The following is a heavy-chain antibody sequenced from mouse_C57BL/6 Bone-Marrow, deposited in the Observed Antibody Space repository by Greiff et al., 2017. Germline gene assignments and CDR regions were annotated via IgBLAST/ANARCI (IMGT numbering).Heavy chain of an antibody. D-gene: IGHD2-3*01. J-gene: IGHJ2*01. CDR2: INYDGSST. CDR3: ARGSDDGYYPDY. Sequence: EVQGVESEGGLVQPGSSMKLSCTASGFTFSDYYMAWVRQVPEKGLEWVANINYDGSSTYYLDSLKSSFIISRDNAKTILYLQMSSLESEVTASYYCARGSDDGYYPDYWGQGTTLTVSS. V-gene: IGHV5-16*01. CDR1: GFTFSDYY.